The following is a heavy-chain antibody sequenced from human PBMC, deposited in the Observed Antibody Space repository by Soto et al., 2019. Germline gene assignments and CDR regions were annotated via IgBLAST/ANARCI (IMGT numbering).Heavy chain of an antibody. V-gene: IGHV3-23*01. CDR1: GFTFSSYA. Sequence: EVQLLESGGGLVQPGGSLRLSCAASGFTFSSYAMSRVRQAPGKGLEWVSAISGSGGSTYYADSVKGRFTISRDKSKNTLYLQMNSLRAEDTAVYYCAKVEALMATIDYWGQGTLVTVSS. D-gene: IGHD5-12*01. CDR3: AKVEALMATIDY. J-gene: IGHJ4*02. CDR2: ISGSGGST.